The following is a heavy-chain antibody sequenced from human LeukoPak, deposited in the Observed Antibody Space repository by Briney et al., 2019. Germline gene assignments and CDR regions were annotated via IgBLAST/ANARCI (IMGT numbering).Heavy chain of an antibody. CDR2: INHSGST. CDR1: GGSFSGYY. Sequence: SETLSLTCAVYGGSFSGYYWSWIRQPPGKGLEWIGEINHSGSTNYNPSLKSRVTISVDTSKNQFSLKLSSVTAADTAVYYCARKEGSSSSNWFDPWGQGTLVTVSS. V-gene: IGHV4-34*01. D-gene: IGHD6-6*01. J-gene: IGHJ5*02. CDR3: ARKEGSSSSNWFDP.